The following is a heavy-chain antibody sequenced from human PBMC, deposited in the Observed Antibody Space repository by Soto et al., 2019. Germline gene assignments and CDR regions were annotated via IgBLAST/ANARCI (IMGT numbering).Heavy chain of an antibody. CDR1: GFPFSSYT. Sequence: GGSLRLSCTASGFPFSSYTMHWLRRAPGKGLEWVGIISFDGSRKYYADWLKGRIVISRDKSKDSLYRQMDTLRPDDTAIYYCAGDTVTSLTPYQGFYYYGMDVWGQGTTVTVSS. V-gene: IGHV3-30*09. J-gene: IGHJ6*02. CDR2: ISFDGSRK. CDR3: AGDTVTSLTPYQGFYYYGMDV. D-gene: IGHD2-2*01.